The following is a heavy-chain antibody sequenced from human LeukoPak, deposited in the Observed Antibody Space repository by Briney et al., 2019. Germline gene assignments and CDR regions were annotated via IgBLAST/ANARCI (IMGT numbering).Heavy chain of an antibody. V-gene: IGHV4-59*01. CDR3: ARDLQNWFDP. CDR1: GGSIGSYY. CDR2: IYYSGST. J-gene: IGHJ5*02. Sequence: SETLSLTCTVSGGSIGSYYWSWIRQPPGKGLEWIGYIYYSGSTNYNPSLKSRVTISVDTSKNQFSLKLSSVTAADTAVYYCARDLQNWFDPWGQGTLVTVSS.